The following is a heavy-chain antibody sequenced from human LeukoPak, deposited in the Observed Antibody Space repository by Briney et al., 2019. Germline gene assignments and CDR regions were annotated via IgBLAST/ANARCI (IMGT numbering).Heavy chain of an antibody. V-gene: IGHV4-34*01. CDR2: MNHSGST. J-gene: IGHJ5*01. D-gene: IGHD2-8*02. CDR1: GGSFRGYF. Sequence: RSSETLSLTCVVNGGSFRGYFWTWIRQPPGKGLEWLGEMNHSGSTTYNPSLKSRVTISVDTSKNQFSLKPNSVTAADTAVYYCARLVIRAFDSWGQGILVTVSS. CDR3: ARLVIRAFDS.